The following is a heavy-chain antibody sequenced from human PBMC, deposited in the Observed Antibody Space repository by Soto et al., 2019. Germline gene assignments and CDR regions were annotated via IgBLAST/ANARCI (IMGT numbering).Heavy chain of an antibody. CDR2: IYYNGNT. J-gene: IGHJ4*02. V-gene: IGHV4-59*01. CDR1: GGSITSFY. CDR3: TRGSSGWFPRPLDY. D-gene: IGHD6-19*01. Sequence: QVQLRESGPGLVKPSETLSLTCTVSGGSITSFYWSWVRQPPGKGLEWIGYIYYNGNTNYNPYLKSRVTISVDTSKNQFSLNLSSVTAADTAVYYCTRGSSGWFPRPLDYWGQGTLVTVSS.